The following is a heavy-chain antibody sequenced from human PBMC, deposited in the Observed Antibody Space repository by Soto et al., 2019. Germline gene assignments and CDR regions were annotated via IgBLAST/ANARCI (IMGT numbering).Heavy chain of an antibody. D-gene: IGHD2-15*01. CDR3: AKRRGAGGHFDY. CDR1: GFTFSSYA. CDR2: VSIGGST. J-gene: IGHJ4*02. Sequence: DVKLLESGGGLVQPEGSLRLSCAASGFTFSSYAMGWVRQGPGKGLEWVAVVSIGGSTHYADSVRGRFTISRDNSTNTLSLQMNSLTAEDTAVYFCAKRRGAGGHFDYWGQGALVTVSS. V-gene: IGHV3-23*01.